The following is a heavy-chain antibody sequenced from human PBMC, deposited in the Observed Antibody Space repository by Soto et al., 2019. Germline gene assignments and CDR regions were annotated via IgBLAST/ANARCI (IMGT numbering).Heavy chain of an antibody. J-gene: IGHJ6*02. V-gene: IGHV1-18*01. D-gene: IGHD3-22*01. CDR3: ARDLYYDSSGYQYGMDV. CDR2: ISAYNGNT. CDR1: GYTFTSYG. Sequence: ASVKVSCKASGYTFTSYGISWVRQAPGQGLEWMGWISAYNGNTNYAQKLQGRVTMTTDTPTSTAYMELRSLRSDDTAVYYCARDLYYDSSGYQYGMDVWGQGTTVTVSS.